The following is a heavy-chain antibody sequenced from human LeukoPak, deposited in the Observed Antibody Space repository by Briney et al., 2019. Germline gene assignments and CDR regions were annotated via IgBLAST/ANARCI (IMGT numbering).Heavy chain of an antibody. V-gene: IGHV3-23*01. Sequence: GGSLRLSCAASGFTFSSYALSWVRQAPGKGLEWVSAMSGSDVSTYYADSVKGRLTISRDNSKNTLYLQMNSLRAEDTAVYYCARAADYYGSGSYFPLDYWGQGTLVTVSS. CDR2: MSGSDVST. J-gene: IGHJ4*02. CDR3: ARAADYYGSGSYFPLDY. CDR1: GFTFSSYA. D-gene: IGHD3-10*01.